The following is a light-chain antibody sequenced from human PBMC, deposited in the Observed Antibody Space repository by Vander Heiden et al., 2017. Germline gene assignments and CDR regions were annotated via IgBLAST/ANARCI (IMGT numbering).Light chain of an antibody. CDR3: QVWDSSSDHYV. J-gene: IGLJ1*01. V-gene: IGLV3-21*03. Sequence: SYVLTQPPAVSVAPGKTASITRGGNNIGSKTVQWYQQKAGRVPVLVVYDGSDQPSGIPERFSGSNSGNTATLTISRVEAGDEADYYCQVWDSSSDHYVFGTGTKVTVL. CDR2: DGS. CDR1: NIGSKT.